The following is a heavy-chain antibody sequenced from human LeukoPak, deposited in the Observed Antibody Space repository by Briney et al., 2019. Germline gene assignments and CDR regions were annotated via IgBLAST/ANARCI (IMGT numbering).Heavy chain of an antibody. CDR3: ARDRRDTSMVWDY. Sequence: SETLSLTCTVSGGSISSYYWSWIRQPPGKGLEWIGYIYYSGNTNYNPSLKSRVTISVDTSKNQFSLKMRSVTAADTAVYYCARDRRDTSMVWDYWGQGTLVTVSS. CDR2: IYYSGNT. D-gene: IGHD5-18*01. CDR1: GGSISSYY. V-gene: IGHV4-59*01. J-gene: IGHJ4*02.